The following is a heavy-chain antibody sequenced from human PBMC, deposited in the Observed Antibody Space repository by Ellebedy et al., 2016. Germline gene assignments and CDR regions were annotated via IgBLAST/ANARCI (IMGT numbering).Heavy chain of an antibody. D-gene: IGHD6-13*01. J-gene: IGHJ4*02. CDR2: IGTAGDT. V-gene: IGHV3-13*04. CDR3: ASERDSSSWYTPSYFDY. Sequence: GESLKISCAASGFTFSSYDMHWVRQATGKGLEWVSAIGTAGDTYYPGSVKGRFTISRENAKNSLYLQMNSLRAGDTAVYYCASERDSSSWYTPSYFDYWGQGTLVTVSS. CDR1: GFTFSSYD.